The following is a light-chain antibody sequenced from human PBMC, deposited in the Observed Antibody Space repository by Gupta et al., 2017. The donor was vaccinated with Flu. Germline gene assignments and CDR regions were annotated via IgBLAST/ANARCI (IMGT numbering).Light chain of an antibody. J-gene: IGKJ2*03. V-gene: IGKV3-15*01. CDR2: GAS. Sequence: EIVMTQSPATLSVSPGERATLSCRASQSVSSNLAWYQQKPGQAPRLLIYGASTRATGIPARFSGSGAATEVTITIISLQSEDFAVFYCQQYYSGPPRDSFGQGTKLEIK. CDR3: QQYYSGPPRDS. CDR1: QSVSSN.